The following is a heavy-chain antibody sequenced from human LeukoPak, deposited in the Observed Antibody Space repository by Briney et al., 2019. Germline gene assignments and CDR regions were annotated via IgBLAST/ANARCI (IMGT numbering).Heavy chain of an antibody. Sequence: PGGSLRLSCAASGFTFSSYWMSWVRQAPGKGLEWVANIKQDGSEKYYVDSMKGRFTISRDNAKNTLYLQMNSLRAEDMAVYYCARDFGYGSGSYRFDPWGQGTLVTVSS. D-gene: IGHD3-10*01. V-gene: IGHV3-7*01. CDR3: ARDFGYGSGSYRFDP. CDR1: GFTFSSYW. J-gene: IGHJ5*02. CDR2: IKQDGSEK.